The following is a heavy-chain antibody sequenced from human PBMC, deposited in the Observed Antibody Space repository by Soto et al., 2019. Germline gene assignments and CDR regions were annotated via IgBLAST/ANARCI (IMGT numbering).Heavy chain of an antibody. V-gene: IGHV3-23*01. J-gene: IGHJ4*02. Sequence: GGSLRLSCAASGFTFSSYAMSWVRQAPGKGLEWVSGIGGSGDSTYADSVKGRFTISRDNSKNTVYLQMNSLRAEDTAVYYCAKGYCSGGSCYRALLDYWGQGT. CDR2: IGGSGDST. D-gene: IGHD2-15*01. CDR3: AKGYCSGGSCYRALLDY. CDR1: GFTFSSYA.